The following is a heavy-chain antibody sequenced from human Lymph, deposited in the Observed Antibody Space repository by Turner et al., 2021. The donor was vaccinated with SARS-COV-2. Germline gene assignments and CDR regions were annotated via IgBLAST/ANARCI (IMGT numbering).Heavy chain of an antibody. Sequence: EVQLLESGGGLVQRGGSLRLYCAASGFTFSSYAMSWVRQAPGKGLEWVSAISSSGGSTYYADSVKGRFTISRDNSKNTLYLQMNSLRAEDTAVYYCAKDPNWYVLSAVDYWGQGTLVTVSS. J-gene: IGHJ4*02. CDR3: AKDPNWYVLSAVDY. CDR2: ISSSGGST. D-gene: IGHD1-1*01. V-gene: IGHV3-23*01. CDR1: GFTFSSYA.